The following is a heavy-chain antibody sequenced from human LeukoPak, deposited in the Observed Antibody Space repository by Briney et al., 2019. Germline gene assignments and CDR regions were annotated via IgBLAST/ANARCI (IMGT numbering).Heavy chain of an antibody. CDR3: ARDGGIVDDDAFDI. CDR1: GFTFSSHS. Sequence: GGSLRLSCAASGFTFSSHSMNWVRQAPGKGLEWVSSISSSSSYIYYADSVKGRFTISRDNAKNSLYLQMNSLRAEDTAVYYCARDGGIVDDDAFDIWGQGTMVTVSS. D-gene: IGHD2-21*01. J-gene: IGHJ3*02. V-gene: IGHV3-21*01. CDR2: ISSSSSYI.